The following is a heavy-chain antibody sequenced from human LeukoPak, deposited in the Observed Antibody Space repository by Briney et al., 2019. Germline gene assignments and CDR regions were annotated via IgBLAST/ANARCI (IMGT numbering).Heavy chain of an antibody. D-gene: IGHD2-21*01. J-gene: IGHJ4*02. V-gene: IGHV3-11*01. Sequence: GGSLRLSCAASGFTFSDYYMSWIRQAPGKGLEWVSYISSSGSTIYYVDSVKGRFTISRDNAKNSLYLQMNSLRAEDTAVYYCARDSFQIPFDYWGQGTLVTVSS. CDR2: ISSSGSTI. CDR1: GFTFSDYY. CDR3: ARDSFQIPFDY.